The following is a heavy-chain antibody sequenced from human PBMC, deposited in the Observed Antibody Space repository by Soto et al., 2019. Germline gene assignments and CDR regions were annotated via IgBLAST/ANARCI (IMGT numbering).Heavy chain of an antibody. J-gene: IGHJ6*02. CDR2: TNTGGTT. CDR3: AKGGGSIWAV. CDR1: GFTVNSNY. V-gene: IGHV3-53*02. D-gene: IGHD3-16*01. Sequence: EVQVLATGGGLIQPGGSLRLSCAASGFTVNSNYMSWVRQAPGEGLQWVSITNTGGTTYYADSVKGRFTDSRDNSKNTQYLRMNRQRAEDTAVYYCAKGGGSIWAVWGQGTTVSVSS.